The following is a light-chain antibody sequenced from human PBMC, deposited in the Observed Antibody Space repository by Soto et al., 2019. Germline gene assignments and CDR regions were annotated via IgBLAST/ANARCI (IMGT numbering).Light chain of an antibody. CDR2: SNN. Sequence: QSVLTQPPSASATPGQRVTISCSGGSSNLGSNTVNWYQQLPGTAPKLLIHSNNQRPSGVPDRFSGSKSGTSASLAISGLQSEDEADYYCAAWDDSLNGVVFGGGTKVTVL. CDR1: SSNLGSNT. V-gene: IGLV1-44*01. CDR3: AAWDDSLNGVV. J-gene: IGLJ2*01.